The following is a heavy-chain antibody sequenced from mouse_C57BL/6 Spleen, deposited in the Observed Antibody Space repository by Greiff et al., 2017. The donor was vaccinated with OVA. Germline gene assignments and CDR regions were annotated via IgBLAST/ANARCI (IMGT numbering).Heavy chain of an antibody. D-gene: IGHD2-1*01. CDR2: IRSKSSNYAT. CDR3: VRMDGNSHGRGLYYAMDY. J-gene: IGHJ4*01. Sequence: EVQRVESGGGLVQPKGSLKLSCAASGFTFNTYAMHWVRQAPGKGLEWVARIRSKSSNYATYYADSVKDRFTISRDDSQSMLYLQMNNLKTEDTAMYYCVRMDGNSHGRGLYYAMDYWGQGTSVTVSS. CDR1: GFTFNTYA. V-gene: IGHV10-3*01.